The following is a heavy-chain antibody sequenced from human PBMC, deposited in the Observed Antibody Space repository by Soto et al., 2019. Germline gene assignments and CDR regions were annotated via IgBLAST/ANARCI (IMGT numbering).Heavy chain of an antibody. CDR2: IWYDGSNK. Sequence: GGSLRLSCAASGFTFSSYGMHWVRQAPGKGLEWVAVIWYDGSNKYYADSVKGRFTISRDNSKNTLYLQMNSLRAEDTAVYYCARGLGPKYYYYYGMDVWGQGTTVTVSS. V-gene: IGHV3-33*01. CDR1: GFTFSSYG. CDR3: ARGLGPKYYYYYGMDV. J-gene: IGHJ6*02. D-gene: IGHD3-10*01.